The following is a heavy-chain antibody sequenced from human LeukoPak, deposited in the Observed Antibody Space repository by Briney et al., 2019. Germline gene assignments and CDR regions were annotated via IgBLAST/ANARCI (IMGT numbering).Heavy chain of an antibody. Sequence: ASVKVSCKASGYTFTSYGISWVRQPPGQGLEWMGWISAYNGNTNYVHKLQGRVTMTTDTSTSAAYMEMRSLRSDDTAVYYCARDRVGYCSSTSCRTYYNWFDPWGQGTLVTVSS. J-gene: IGHJ5*02. V-gene: IGHV1-18*01. CDR2: ISAYNGNT. CDR3: ARDRVGYCSSTSCRTYYNWFDP. CDR1: GYTFTSYG. D-gene: IGHD2-2*01.